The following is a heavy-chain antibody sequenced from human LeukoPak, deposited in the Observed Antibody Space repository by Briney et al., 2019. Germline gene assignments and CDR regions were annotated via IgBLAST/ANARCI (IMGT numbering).Heavy chain of an antibody. CDR1: GFTFSGSA. V-gene: IGHV3-73*01. Sequence: GGSLKLSCAASGFTFSGSAMHWVRQASGKGLEWVGRIRSKANSYATAYAASVKGRFTISRDDSKNTAYLQMNSLKTEDTAVYYCTRDQGGNDVVFDYWGQGTLVTVS. D-gene: IGHD4-23*01. J-gene: IGHJ4*02. CDR2: IRSKANSYAT. CDR3: TRDQGGNDVVFDY.